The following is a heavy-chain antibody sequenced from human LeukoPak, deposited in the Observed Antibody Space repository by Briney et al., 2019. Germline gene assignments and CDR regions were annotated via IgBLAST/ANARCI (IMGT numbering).Heavy chain of an antibody. D-gene: IGHD6-13*01. V-gene: IGHV1-69*13. Sequence: SVKVPYKASGRTFSSYAISWVRQAPGQGLELGGGIIPIFATANCARKVQGRVTVTADEATSTAYMELSSLKAEDTALYCGARRCSSSCFDYWGQGTLVTVSS. J-gene: IGHJ4*01. CDR1: GRTFSSYA. CDR3: ARRCSSSCFDY. CDR2: IIPIFATA.